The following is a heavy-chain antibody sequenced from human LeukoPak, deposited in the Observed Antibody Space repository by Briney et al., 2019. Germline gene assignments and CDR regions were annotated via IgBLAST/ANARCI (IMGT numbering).Heavy chain of an antibody. J-gene: IGHJ5*02. CDR2: IYYSGST. Sequence: PSETLSLTCTVSGGSISSSSYYWGWIRQPPGKGLEWIESIYYSGSTYYNPSLKSRVTISVDRSKNQFSLKLSSVTAADTAVYYCARGREQWELLGWFDPWGQGTLVTVSS. CDR1: GGSISSSSYY. V-gene: IGHV4-39*07. D-gene: IGHD1-26*01. CDR3: ARGREQWELLGWFDP.